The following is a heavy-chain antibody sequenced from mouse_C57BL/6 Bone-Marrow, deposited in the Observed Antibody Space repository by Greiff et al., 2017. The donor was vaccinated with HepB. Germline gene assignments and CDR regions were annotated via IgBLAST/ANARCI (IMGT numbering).Heavy chain of an antibody. J-gene: IGHJ3*01. CDR2: ILPGSGST. V-gene: IGHV1-9*01. Sequence: VQLQQSGAELMKPGASVKLSCKATGYTFTGYWIEWVKQRPGHGLEWTGEILPGSGSTNYNEKFKGKATFTADTSSNTAYMQLSSLTTEDSAIYYCARDRGRDSSGYWFAYWGQGTLVTVSA. D-gene: IGHD3-2*02. CDR3: ARDRGRDSSGYWFAY. CDR1: GYTFTGYW.